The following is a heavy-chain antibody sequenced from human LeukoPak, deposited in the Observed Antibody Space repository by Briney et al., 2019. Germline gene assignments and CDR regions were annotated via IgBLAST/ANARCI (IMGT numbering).Heavy chain of an antibody. V-gene: IGHV5-51*01. CDR3: ARHSAAAGTNYYYYMDV. CDR2: IYPGDSDT. J-gene: IGHJ6*03. Sequence: GESLKISCKGSGYSFNTYWIGWVRQMPGKGLEWMGIIYPGDSDTKYSPSFQGQVTISADKSISTAYLQWSSLKASDTAMYYCARHSAAAGTNYYYYMDVWGKGTTVTVSS. D-gene: IGHD6-13*01. CDR1: GYSFNTYW.